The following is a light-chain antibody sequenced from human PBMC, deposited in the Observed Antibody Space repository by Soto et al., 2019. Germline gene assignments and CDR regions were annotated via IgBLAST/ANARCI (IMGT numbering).Light chain of an antibody. CDR2: EVS. Sequence: QSALTQPASVSGSPGQSITISCTATSSDVGGYNYVSWYQQHPGIAPKLMISEVSNRPSGVSNRFSGSKSGNTASLTISGLQPEDEADYYCSSYTSSSTLVFGGGTKLTVL. CDR3: SSYTSSSTLV. J-gene: IGLJ2*01. CDR1: SSDVGGYNY. V-gene: IGLV2-14*01.